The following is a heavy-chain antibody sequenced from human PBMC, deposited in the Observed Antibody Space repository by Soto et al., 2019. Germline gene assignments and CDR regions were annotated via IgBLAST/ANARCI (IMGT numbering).Heavy chain of an antibody. CDR3: AKGARDVDS. CDR1: GFTFSSQT. D-gene: IGHD5-12*01. CDR2: ISSSGST. V-gene: IGHV3-23*01. J-gene: IGHJ4*02. Sequence: EVQPLESGGGLVQPGGSLRLSCAASGFTFSSQTMSWVRQAPGKGLEWVSVISSSGSTSYTDSVEGRFTISKDSSKNTLYLQLNSLRVEDTAVYYCAKGARDVDSWGQGTLVTVSS.